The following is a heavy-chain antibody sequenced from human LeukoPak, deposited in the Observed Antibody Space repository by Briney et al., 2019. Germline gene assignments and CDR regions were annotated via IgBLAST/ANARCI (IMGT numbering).Heavy chain of an antibody. CDR2: INPNSGGT. D-gene: IGHD1-26*01. V-gene: IGHV1-2*06. CDR1: GYTFTGYY. Sequence: ASVRVSCKASGYTFTGYYMHWVRQAPGQGLEWMGRINPNSGGTNYAQKFQGRVTMTRDTSISTAYMELSRLRSDDTAVYYCARRGRSYDAFDIWGQGTMVTVSS. CDR3: ARRGRSYDAFDI. J-gene: IGHJ3*02.